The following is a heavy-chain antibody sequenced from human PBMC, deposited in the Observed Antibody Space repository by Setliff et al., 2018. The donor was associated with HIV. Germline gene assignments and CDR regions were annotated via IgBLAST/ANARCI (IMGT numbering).Heavy chain of an antibody. CDR1: GGSINSRNYY. Sequence: PSETLSLTCTVSGGSINSRNYYWAWIRQPPGKGLEWIGTIYYSGTTHYNPSLNSRVIISVDTSKNQFSLRLNSVTAADTAVYYCARHSLGNIGDYIRIGAIDIWGQGTMVTVSS. D-gene: IGHD4-17*01. V-gene: IGHV4-39*01. J-gene: IGHJ3*02. CDR3: ARHSLGNIGDYIRIGAIDI. CDR2: IYYSGTT.